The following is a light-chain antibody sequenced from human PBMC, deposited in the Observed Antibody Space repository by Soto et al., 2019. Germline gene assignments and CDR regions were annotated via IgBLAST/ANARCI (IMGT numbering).Light chain of an antibody. CDR2: GAS. V-gene: IGKV3-15*01. J-gene: IGKJ1*01. CDR3: QQYNKWPLT. Sequence: EIVMTQSPATLSVSPGDSATLSCRASRSVDTDLAWYQQKPGQAPRLLIYGASTRATGIPVRFSGSASGTEFTLTISSLQSEDFTVYYCQQYNKWPLTFGQGTKVDIK. CDR1: RSVDTD.